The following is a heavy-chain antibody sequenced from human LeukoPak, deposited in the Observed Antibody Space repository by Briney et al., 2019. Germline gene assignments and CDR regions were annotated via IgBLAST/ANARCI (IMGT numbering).Heavy chain of an antibody. J-gene: IGHJ4*02. CDR2: IAANGNDK. CDR1: GFTFRKYW. V-gene: IGHV3-7*03. Sequence: GGSLRLSCAASGFTFRKYWMAWVRQAPGRGLEWVATIAANGNDKDYEDALQGRFTISRDNTRNSLSLRIDSLRAEDAAQYYCAREVFFQFDNWGQGALVTVSS. CDR3: AREVFFQFDN.